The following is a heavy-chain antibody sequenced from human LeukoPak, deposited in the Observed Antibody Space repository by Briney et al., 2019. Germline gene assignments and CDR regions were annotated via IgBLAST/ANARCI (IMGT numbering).Heavy chain of an antibody. CDR3: AKDVSGSIDS. J-gene: IGHJ4*02. V-gene: IGHV3-43*02. Sequence: PGGSLRLSCAASGFIFSDYNMHWVRQVPGKGLEWVSIISGDGGRTSYADSVKGRVTISRDNSKNSLYQQMNSLRTEDTAFYYCAKDVSGSIDSWGQGTLVTVSS. CDR1: GFIFSDYN. CDR2: ISGDGGRT. D-gene: IGHD5/OR15-5a*01.